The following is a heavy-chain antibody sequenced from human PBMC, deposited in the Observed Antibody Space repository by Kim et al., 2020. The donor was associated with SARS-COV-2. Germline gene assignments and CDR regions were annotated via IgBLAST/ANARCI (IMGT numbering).Heavy chain of an antibody. Sequence: GGSLRLSCAASGFTFSDHWMHWVRQVPGKGLVWVSRITNDGSYTSYADAVKGRFTISRDNAKNTLYLEMNSLRVEDTAIYFCVRDSLKCVNYYYDWGQGTLVTVSS. CDR1: GFTFSDHW. CDR3: VRDSLKCVNYYYD. CDR2: ITNDGSYT. D-gene: IGHD3-10*01. V-gene: IGHV3-74*01. J-gene: IGHJ4*02.